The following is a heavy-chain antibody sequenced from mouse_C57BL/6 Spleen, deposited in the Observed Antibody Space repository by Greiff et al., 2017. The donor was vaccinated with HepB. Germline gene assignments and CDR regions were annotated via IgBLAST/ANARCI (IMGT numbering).Heavy chain of an antibody. V-gene: IGHV5-17*01. D-gene: IGHD2-5*01. CDR1: GFTFSDYG. Sequence: EVKLVESGGGLVKPGGSLKLSCAASGFTFSDYGMHWVRQAPEKGLEWVAYISSGSSTIYYADTVKGRFTISRDNAKNTLFLQMTSLRSEDTAMYYCARPRSNYDYAMDYWGQGTSVTVSS. CDR3: ARPRSNYDYAMDY. J-gene: IGHJ4*01. CDR2: ISSGSSTI.